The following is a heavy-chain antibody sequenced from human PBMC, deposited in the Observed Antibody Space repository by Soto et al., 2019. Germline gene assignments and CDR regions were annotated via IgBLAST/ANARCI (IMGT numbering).Heavy chain of an antibody. V-gene: IGHV4-34*01. CDR3: ARGSFETSPFDY. CDR1: DASFSGYY. Sequence: QVQLQEWGAGLLKPSETLSLTCDIYDASFSGYYWSWIRQPPGKGLGWIGEINHSGGTNSNASLKSRVTLSLGTSKNQFSLKLTYVTAADTAVYFCARGSFETSPFDYWDQGTLVTVSS. CDR2: INHSGGT. J-gene: IGHJ4*02.